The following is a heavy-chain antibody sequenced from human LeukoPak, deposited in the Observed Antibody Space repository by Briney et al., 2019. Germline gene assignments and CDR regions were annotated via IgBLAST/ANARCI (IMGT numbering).Heavy chain of an antibody. CDR3: ASCFLDDFWSGHF. Sequence: GSLRLSCAASGFSFSTHWMSWVRLAPGKGPEWVANIKYDGSEKYYVDSVKGRFTISRDNAKNSLYLHMNSLRAEDTAVCYCASCFLDDFWSGHFWGQGTLVTVSS. CDR1: GFSFSTHW. J-gene: IGHJ4*02. V-gene: IGHV3-7*01. CDR2: IKYDGSEK. D-gene: IGHD3-3*01.